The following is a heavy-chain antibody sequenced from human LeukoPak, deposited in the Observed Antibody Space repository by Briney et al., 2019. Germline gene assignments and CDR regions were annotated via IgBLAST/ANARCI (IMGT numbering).Heavy chain of an antibody. D-gene: IGHD2-21*02. Sequence: SETLSLTCTVSGGSISSYYWSWIRQPPGKGLEWIGYICYSGSFNYNPSLKSRVTISVDTSKNQFSLKLNSVTAADTAVYYCAREGLLCGGDCYRDAFDIWGQGTMVTVSS. J-gene: IGHJ3*02. CDR2: ICYSGSF. CDR3: AREGLLCGGDCYRDAFDI. CDR1: GGSISSYY. V-gene: IGHV4-59*01.